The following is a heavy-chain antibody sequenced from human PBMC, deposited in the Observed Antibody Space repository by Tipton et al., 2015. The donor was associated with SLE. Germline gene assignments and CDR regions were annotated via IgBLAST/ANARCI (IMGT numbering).Heavy chain of an antibody. D-gene: IGHD5-12*01. CDR2: ISSSSTYI. CDR3: ALLDIVATIFYYYGMDV. Sequence: SLRLSCAASGFTFSSYSMNWVRQAPGKGLEWVSSISSSSTYIYYADSVKGRFTISRDNAKNSLYLQMNSLRAEDTAVYYCALLDIVATIFYYYGMDVWGQGTTVTVTS. CDR1: GFTFSSYS. J-gene: IGHJ6*02. V-gene: IGHV3-21*04.